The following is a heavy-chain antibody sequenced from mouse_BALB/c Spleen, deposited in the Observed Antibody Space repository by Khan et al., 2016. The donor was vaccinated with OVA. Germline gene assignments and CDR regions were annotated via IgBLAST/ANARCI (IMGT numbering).Heavy chain of an antibody. V-gene: IGHV1-7*01. J-gene: IGHJ2*01. CDR3: ARRGLRWDIDS. CDR1: GYTFINYW. D-gene: IGHD1-1*01. Sequence: QVQLQQSGAELAKPGASVKMSCKASGYTFINYWILWIKQRPGPGLEWIGYINPSTGYTEYNQNFKDKATLTADKSSSTAYMQLSSLTSEDSTVYYCARRGLRWDIDSWGQGTTLTVSS. CDR2: INPSTGYT.